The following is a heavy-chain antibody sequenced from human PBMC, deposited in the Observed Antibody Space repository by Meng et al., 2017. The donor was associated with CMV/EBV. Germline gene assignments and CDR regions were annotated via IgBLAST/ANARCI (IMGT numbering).Heavy chain of an antibody. CDR3: AKGDGLDQLQGPLVDY. CDR1: GFTFSSYG. J-gene: IGHJ4*02. CDR2: IRYDGSNK. D-gene: IGHD2-2*01. Sequence: GSLKISCAASGFTFSSYGMHWVRQAPGKGLEWVAFIRYDGSNKYYADSVKGRFTISRDNSKNTLYLQMNSLRAEDTAVYYCAKGDGLDQLQGPLVDYWGQGTLVTVSS. V-gene: IGHV3-30*02.